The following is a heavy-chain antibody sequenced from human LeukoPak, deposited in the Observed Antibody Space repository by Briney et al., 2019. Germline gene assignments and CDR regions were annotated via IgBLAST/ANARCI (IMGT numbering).Heavy chain of an antibody. J-gene: IGHJ1*01. CDR2: INPSGGST. D-gene: IGHD2-2*01. CDR1: GYTFTSYY. CDR3: ASAACSSTSCYNWGYFQH. V-gene: IGHV1-46*01. Sequence: ASVKVSRKASGYTFTSYYMHWVRQAPGQGLEWMGIINPSGGSTSYAQKFQGRVTMTRDTSTSTVYMELSSLKSEDTAVYYCASAACSSTSCYNWGYFQHWGQGTLVTVSS.